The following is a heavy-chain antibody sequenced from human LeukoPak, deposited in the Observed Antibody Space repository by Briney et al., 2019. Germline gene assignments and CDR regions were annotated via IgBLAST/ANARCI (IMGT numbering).Heavy chain of an antibody. CDR1: GYTFTSYS. V-gene: IGHV1-18*01. CDR3: ARDLGDIVVVPAAISLP. D-gene: IGHD2-2*01. CDR2: ISAYNGNT. J-gene: IGHJ5*02. Sequence: ASVKVSCKASGYTFTSYSISWVRQAPGQGLEWMGWISAYNGNTNYAQKFQGRVTMTTDTSTSTAYMELRSLRSDDAAVYYCARDLGDIVVVPAAISLPWGQGTLVTVSS.